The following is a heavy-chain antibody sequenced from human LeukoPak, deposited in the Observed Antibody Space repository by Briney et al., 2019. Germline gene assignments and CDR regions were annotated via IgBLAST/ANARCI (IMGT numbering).Heavy chain of an antibody. CDR3: ARDKFPLVGATGDDAFDI. D-gene: IGHD1-26*01. CDR2: INPSGGST. CDR1: GYTFTSYY. Sequence: ASVKVSCKASGYTFTSYYMHWVRQAPGQGLEWMGIINPSGGSTNYAQKFQGRVTMTRDTSTNTVYMELSSLRSEDTAVYYCARDKFPLVGATGDDAFDIWGQGTMVTVSS. V-gene: IGHV1-46*01. J-gene: IGHJ3*02.